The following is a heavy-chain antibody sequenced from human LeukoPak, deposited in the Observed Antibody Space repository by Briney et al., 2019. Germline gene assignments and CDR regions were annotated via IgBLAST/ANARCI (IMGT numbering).Heavy chain of an antibody. Sequence: HGGSLRLSCAASGFTFSTYAMRGVRQAPGKGLAWVASVKSDGAGTHYADSVKGRFPISRDNFKNILYLQMNRLRAGDTAAYYCARGPSGYHNTGGQGTLVTVSS. J-gene: IGHJ4*02. CDR2: VKSDGAGT. CDR3: ARGPSGYHNT. V-gene: IGHV3-23*01. CDR1: GFTFSTYA. D-gene: IGHD5-12*01.